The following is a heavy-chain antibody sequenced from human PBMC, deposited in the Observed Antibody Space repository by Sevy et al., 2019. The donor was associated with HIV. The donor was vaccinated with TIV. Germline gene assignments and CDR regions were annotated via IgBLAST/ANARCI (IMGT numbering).Heavy chain of an antibody. CDR2: INPSGGST. CDR3: ARVYYYDYSGPGY. J-gene: IGHJ4*02. CDR1: GYTFISYD. V-gene: IGHV1-46*01. Sequence: ASVKVSCKASGYTFISYDIHWVRQAPGQGLEWMGLINPSGGSTSYAQKFQGRVTMTRDTSTNTVYIELSSLRSEDTAVYYCARVYYYDYSGPGYWGQGTLVTVSS. D-gene: IGHD3-22*01.